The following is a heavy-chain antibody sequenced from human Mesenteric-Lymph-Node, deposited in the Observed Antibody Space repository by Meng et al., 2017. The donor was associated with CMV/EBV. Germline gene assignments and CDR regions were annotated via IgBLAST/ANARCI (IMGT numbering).Heavy chain of an antibody. V-gene: IGHV3-30*04. Sequence: GESLKISCVASGFTFSRYAMHWVRQAPGKGLEWVALISFDGSNKYYADSVKGRFTISRDNSKNTLYLQMNSLRTEDTAVYYCARDKGEQGYFDYWGQGTLVTVSS. D-gene: IGHD1/OR15-1a*01. CDR3: ARDKGEQGYFDY. CDR2: ISFDGSNK. J-gene: IGHJ4*02. CDR1: GFTFSRYA.